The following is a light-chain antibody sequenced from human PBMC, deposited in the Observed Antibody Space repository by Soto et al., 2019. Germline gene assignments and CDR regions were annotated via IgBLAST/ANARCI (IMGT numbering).Light chain of an antibody. CDR3: QQYGSSPWT. J-gene: IGKJ1*01. CDR1: QSVSSSY. Sequence: EIVLTQSPGTLSLSPGERATLSCRASQSVSSSYLARYQQKPGQAPRLLIYGASSRATGIRDRFSGSGSGTDFNLTISRLESEDFAVYYCQQYGSSPWTFGQGTKVEIK. CDR2: GAS. V-gene: IGKV3-20*01.